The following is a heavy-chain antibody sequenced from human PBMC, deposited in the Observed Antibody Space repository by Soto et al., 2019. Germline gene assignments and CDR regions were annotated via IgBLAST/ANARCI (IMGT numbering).Heavy chain of an antibody. D-gene: IGHD6-13*01. CDR2: IWYDESNK. V-gene: IGHV3-33*01. CDR1: GFAFNRFG. J-gene: IGHJ6*02. Sequence: QVQLVESGGGVVRPGRSLRLSCAASGFAFNRFGLHWVRQAPVKGLEWVAVIWYDESNKFYPDSVKGRFSISRDNSKNTLYLQMNSLRAEDTAVYYCVRDDGVAAAGPYYYYAMDVWGQGTTVIVSS. CDR3: VRDDGVAAAGPYYYYAMDV.